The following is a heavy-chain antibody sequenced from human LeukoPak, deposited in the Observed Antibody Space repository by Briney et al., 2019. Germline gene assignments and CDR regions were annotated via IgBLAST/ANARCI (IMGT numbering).Heavy chain of an antibody. CDR1: GFTFSSYS. CDR2: ISSSSSYI. D-gene: IGHD3-22*01. CDR3: ARAGYYYDSSGYYVFDY. V-gene: IGHV3-21*01. J-gene: IGHJ4*02. Sequence: GGSLRLSCAASGFTFSSYSMNRVRQAPGKGLEWISSISSSSSYIYYADSVKGRFTISRDNAKNSLYLQMNSLRAEDTAVYYCARAGYYYDSSGYYVFDYWGQGALVTVSS.